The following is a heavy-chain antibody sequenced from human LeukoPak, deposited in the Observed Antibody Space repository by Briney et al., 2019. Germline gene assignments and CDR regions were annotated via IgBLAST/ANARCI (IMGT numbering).Heavy chain of an antibody. Sequence: PSETLSLTCTVSGGSISSGGYYWSWIRQPPGKGLEWIGYIYHSGSTYYNPSLKSRVTISVDRSKNQFSLKPSSVTAADTAVYYCARVAVDTGDYWGQGTLVTVSS. J-gene: IGHJ4*02. V-gene: IGHV4-30-2*01. CDR2: IYHSGST. D-gene: IGHD5-18*01. CDR3: ARVAVDTGDY. CDR1: GGSISSGGYY.